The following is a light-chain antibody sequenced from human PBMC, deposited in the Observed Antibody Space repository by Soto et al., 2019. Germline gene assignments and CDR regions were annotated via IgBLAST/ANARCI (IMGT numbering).Light chain of an antibody. CDR3: KQYNNWPL. CDR2: GAS. Sequence: EIVMTQSPATLSVSPGERATLSCRASQSVSSNLAWYQQKPGQAPRLLIYGASTRATGIPARFSGSGSGTEFTLTISSLQSEGFAVYYCKQYNNWPLFGQGTKVDIK. J-gene: IGKJ2*01. V-gene: IGKV3D-15*01. CDR1: QSVSSN.